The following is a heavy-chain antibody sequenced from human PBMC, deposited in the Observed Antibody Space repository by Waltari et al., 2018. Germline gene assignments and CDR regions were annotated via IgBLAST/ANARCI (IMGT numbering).Heavy chain of an antibody. CDR3: ARDYNYKVDY. V-gene: IGHV3-74*01. Sequence: EVQLVESGGGSVQPGGSLRLACAASGFTFSTYIMHWVRQSPGEGLVWVSRIRSDGGTTSYADSVKGRFTISRDNAKNTLYLEMNSLRVEDTAMYYCARDYNYKVDYWGQGVLVTVSS. CDR2: IRSDGGTT. CDR1: GFTFSTYI. D-gene: IGHD3-22*01. J-gene: IGHJ4*02.